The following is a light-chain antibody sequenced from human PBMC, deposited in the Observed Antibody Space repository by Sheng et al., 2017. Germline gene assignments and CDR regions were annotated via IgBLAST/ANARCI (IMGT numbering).Light chain of an antibody. J-gene: IGKJ2*01. CDR1: QSISNY. CDR3: QQSSRTPYT. V-gene: IGKV1-39*01. CDR2: GAS. Sequence: DIQMTQSPSSLSASVGDRVTITCRASQSISNYLNWYQHTPGKAPKLIIYGASTLQSGAPSRFSGSGSGTDFTLTISGLQHEDFASYYCQQSSRTPYTFGQGTKLEIK.